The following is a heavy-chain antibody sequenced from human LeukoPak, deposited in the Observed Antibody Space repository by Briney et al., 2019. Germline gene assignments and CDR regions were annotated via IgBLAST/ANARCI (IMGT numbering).Heavy chain of an antibody. V-gene: IGHV4-39*07. J-gene: IGHJ4*02. CDR1: GGSINSGDYY. CDR3: ARDGQYYDFWSGYRPLYYFDY. Sequence: SETLSLTCTVSGGSINSGDYYWVWIRQPPGKGLEWIGSIYYSGSTYYNPSLKSRVTISVDTSKNQFSLKLSSVTAADTAVYYCARDGQYYDFWSGYRPLYYFDYWGQGTLVTVSS. D-gene: IGHD3-3*01. CDR2: IYYSGST.